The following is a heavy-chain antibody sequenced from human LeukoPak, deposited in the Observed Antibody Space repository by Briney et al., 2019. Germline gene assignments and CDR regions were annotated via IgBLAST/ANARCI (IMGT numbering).Heavy chain of an antibody. V-gene: IGHV3-48*03. D-gene: IGHD3-10*02. CDR2: ISSSGSTI. J-gene: IGHJ6*04. Sequence: GGSLRLSCAASGFTFSSYEMNWVRQTPGKGLEWVSYISSSGSTIYYADSVKGRFTISRDNAKNSLYLQMNSLRAEDTAVYYCAELGITMNGGVWGKGTTVTISS. CDR3: AELGITMNGGV. CDR1: GFTFSSYE.